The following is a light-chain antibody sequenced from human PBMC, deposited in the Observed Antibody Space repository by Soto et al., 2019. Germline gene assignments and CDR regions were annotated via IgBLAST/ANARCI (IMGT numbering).Light chain of an antibody. CDR3: QQYDSPLT. CDR1: QDISNY. J-gene: IGKJ4*01. Sequence: DIPMTQSPSSLSASVGDRVTITCQASQDISNYLNWYQQKPGKAPKLLIYDASNLETGVPSRFSGSGSGTDFTFTISSLQPEDIATYYCQQYDSPLTFGGGTKVEIK. V-gene: IGKV1-33*01. CDR2: DAS.